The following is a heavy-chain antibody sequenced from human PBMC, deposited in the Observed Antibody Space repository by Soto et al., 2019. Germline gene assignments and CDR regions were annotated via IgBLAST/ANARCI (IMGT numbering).Heavy chain of an antibody. CDR1: GYTFTKYV. CDR3: ARATDKLITISYGMDV. D-gene: IGHD3-16*01. CDR2: INAGNGNK. J-gene: IGHJ6*02. Sequence: ASVKVSCKASGYTFTKYVIHWVRQAPGQRLEWMGWINAGNGNKKYSQKFQVRAIITRDKSARTAYMELSSLRSEDTAVYYCARATDKLITISYGMDVWGQGTTVTVSS. V-gene: IGHV1-3*01.